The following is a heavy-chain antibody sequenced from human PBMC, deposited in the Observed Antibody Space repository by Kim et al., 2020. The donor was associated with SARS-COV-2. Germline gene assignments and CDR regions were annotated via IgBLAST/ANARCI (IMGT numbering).Heavy chain of an antibody. Sequence: GGSLRLSCAASGFTFRRFWKSWVRQAPGKGLEWVANINQDGSEKYYVDSVKGRFTISRDNAKNSLYLQMNSLRVEDTAVYFCVYGGYSFDYWGQGTLVTVSS. D-gene: IGHD3-22*01. J-gene: IGHJ4*02. CDR3: VYGGYSFDY. CDR2: INQDGSEK. V-gene: IGHV3-7*03. CDR1: GFTFRRFW.